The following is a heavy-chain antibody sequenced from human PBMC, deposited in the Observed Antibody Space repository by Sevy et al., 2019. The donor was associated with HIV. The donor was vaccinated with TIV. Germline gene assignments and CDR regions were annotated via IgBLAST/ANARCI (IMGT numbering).Heavy chain of an antibody. CDR1: GFTFSSYW. J-gene: IGHJ4*02. CDR2: INSDGSST. V-gene: IGHV3-74*01. CDR3: ARSPGDMDY. D-gene: IGHD2-15*01. Sequence: GGCLRLSCAASGFTFSSYWMHWVRQAPGKGLVWVSRINSDGSSTRYADSVKGRFTISIDNAKNTLYLQMNSLRAEDTAVYYCARSPGDMDYWGQGTLVTVSS.